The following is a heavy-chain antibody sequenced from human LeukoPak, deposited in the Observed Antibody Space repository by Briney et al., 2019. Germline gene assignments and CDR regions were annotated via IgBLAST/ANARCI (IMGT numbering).Heavy chain of an antibody. CDR2: INWNGRNV. D-gene: IGHD3-22*01. Sequence: GGSLTLSCATSGFTFDDYGMNWVRQAPGKGLEWVSNINWNGRNVDYADSVKGRFTISRDKAMNSLHLQMNSLRAEDTAVYYCARLRKQYYYDSSHHHEASDIWGQGTMVIVSS. V-gene: IGHV3-20*04. J-gene: IGHJ3*02. CDR3: ARLRKQYYYDSSHHHEASDI. CDR1: GFTFDDYG.